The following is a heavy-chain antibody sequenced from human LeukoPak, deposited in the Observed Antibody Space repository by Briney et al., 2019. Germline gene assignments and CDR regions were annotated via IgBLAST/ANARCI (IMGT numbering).Heavy chain of an antibody. D-gene: IGHD3-10*01. CDR1: GFTFSSYE. J-gene: IGHJ6*04. V-gene: IGHV3-48*03. CDR2: ISSSGSTI. Sequence: GGSLRLSCAASGFTFSSYEMNWLPQAPGKALERVPYISSSGSTIYYADSVKGRYTISRDSAKNSLYLQMNSLRAEDTAVYYCARDNYYGSGSSSYGMDVWGKGTTVTVSS. CDR3: ARDNYYGSGSSSYGMDV.